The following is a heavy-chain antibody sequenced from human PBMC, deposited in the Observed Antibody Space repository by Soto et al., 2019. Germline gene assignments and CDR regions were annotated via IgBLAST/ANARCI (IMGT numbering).Heavy chain of an antibody. J-gene: IGHJ4*02. CDR2: IFYSGST. D-gene: IGHD5-12*01. CDR3: ASHSIGFDLDY. V-gene: IGHV4-59*01. CDR1: GGSISNYY. Sequence: SETLSLTCTVSGGSISNYYWSWIRQPPGRGLEWIGHIFYSGSTNYNPALKSRVTISVDTSKSQFSLKLSSVTAADTAVYYCASHSIGFDLDYWGQGTLVTVSS.